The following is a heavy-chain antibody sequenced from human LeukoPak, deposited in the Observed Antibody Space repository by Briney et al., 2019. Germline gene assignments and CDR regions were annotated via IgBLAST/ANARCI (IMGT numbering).Heavy chain of an antibody. V-gene: IGHV4-59*01. Sequence: SETLSLTCTVSGGSISSYYWSWIRQPPGKGLEWIGYIYYSGSTIYNPSLKSRVTISVDTSKNQFSLKLSSVTAADTAVYYCANWLEGSMTYFDYWGQGILVTVSS. J-gene: IGHJ4*02. D-gene: IGHD2/OR15-2a*01. CDR3: ANWLEGSMTYFDY. CDR2: IYYSGST. CDR1: GGSISSYY.